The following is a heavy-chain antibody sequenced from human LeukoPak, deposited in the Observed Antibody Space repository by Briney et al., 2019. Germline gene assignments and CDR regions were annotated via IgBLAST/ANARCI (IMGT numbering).Heavy chain of an antibody. V-gene: IGHV4-59*12. CDR1: GGSISNYY. J-gene: IGHJ6*03. CDR2: IYYSGNT. Sequence: SETLSLTCTVSGGSISNYYWSWIRQPPGKGLEWIGCIYYSGNTDYNPSLKSRVTISVDTSKNQFSLKLSSVTAADTAVYYCARDKGYCSSTSCYTGNMDVWGKGTTVTVSS. CDR3: ARDKGYCSSTSCYTGNMDV. D-gene: IGHD2-2*02.